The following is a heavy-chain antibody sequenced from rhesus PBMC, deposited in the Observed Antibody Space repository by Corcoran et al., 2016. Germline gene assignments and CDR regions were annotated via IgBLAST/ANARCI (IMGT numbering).Heavy chain of an antibody. J-gene: IGHJ4*01. V-gene: IGHV4-73*01. Sequence: QVQLQQWGEGLVKPSETLSLTCAVYGGSISGYYYWSWIRQPPGKGLEWIGYIYGNSASTNYNPSLKNRVSISKDTSKNRFSLKLSSVTAADTAVYYCARDGDTVGTAYFDYWGQGVLVTVSS. CDR1: GGSISGYYY. D-gene: IGHD5-42*01. CDR3: ARDGDTVGTAYFDY. CDR2: IYGNSAST.